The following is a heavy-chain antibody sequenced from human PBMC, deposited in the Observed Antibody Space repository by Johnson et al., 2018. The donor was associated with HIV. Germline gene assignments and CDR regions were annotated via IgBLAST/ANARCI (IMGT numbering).Heavy chain of an antibody. V-gene: IGHV3-7*01. CDR3: ARVLFNFWSGYSDAFDI. CDR1: GFPFSSYW. CDR2: IKQDGSEK. D-gene: IGHD3-3*01. Sequence: QLVESGGGLVPPGGSLRLSCAASGFPFSSYWLSWVRQAPGKGLEWVANIKQDGSEKYYVDSVKGGVMISRDNANNQLYLQMNSLREKDTAVYYCARVLFNFWSGYSDAFDIWGQGTMVTVSS. J-gene: IGHJ3*02.